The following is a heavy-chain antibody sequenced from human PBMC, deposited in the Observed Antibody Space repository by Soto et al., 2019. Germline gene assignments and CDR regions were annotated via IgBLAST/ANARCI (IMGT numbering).Heavy chain of an antibody. Sequence: LGESLKISCRTSGYSFPTYWIAWVRQRPGKGLEWIGAVYPGDSDTKYSPSFQGHVTIPALRSIGTAFPQWSSLNASDAVMFCWARRLNWTYIMYSFDTWGHGTLVTVSS. V-gene: IGHV5-51*01. J-gene: IGHJ5*01. CDR1: GYSFPTYW. CDR3: ARRLNWTYIMYSFDT. D-gene: IGHD3-16*01. CDR2: VYPGDSDT.